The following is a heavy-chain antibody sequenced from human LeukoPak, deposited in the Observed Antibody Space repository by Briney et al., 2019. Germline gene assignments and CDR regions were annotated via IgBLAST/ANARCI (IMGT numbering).Heavy chain of an antibody. CDR1: GFTVSSNY. CDR2: IYSGGST. CDR3: AREYYYGSGSYYKGEYYFDY. Sequence: GGSLRLSCAASGFTVSSNYMSWVRQAPGKGLEWVSVIYSGGSTYYADSVKGRFTISRDNSENTLYLQMNSLRAEDTAVYYCAREYYYGSGSYYKGEYYFDYWGQGTLVTVSS. D-gene: IGHD3-10*01. V-gene: IGHV3-66*01. J-gene: IGHJ4*02.